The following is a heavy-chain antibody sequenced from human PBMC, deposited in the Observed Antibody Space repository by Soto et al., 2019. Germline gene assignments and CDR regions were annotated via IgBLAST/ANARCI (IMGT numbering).Heavy chain of an antibody. J-gene: IGHJ4*02. CDR1: GYSFTSYW. V-gene: IGHV5-10-1*01. CDR3: ARREGPESIAAAMGDY. CDR2: IDPSDSYT. D-gene: IGHD6-13*01. Sequence: EVQLVQSGAEVKKPGESLRISCKGSGYSFTSYWISWVRQMPGKGLEWMGRIDPSDSYTNYSPSFQGHVTISADKSSSTAYLQGSSLKASDTAMYYCARREGPESIAAAMGDYWGQGTLVTVSS.